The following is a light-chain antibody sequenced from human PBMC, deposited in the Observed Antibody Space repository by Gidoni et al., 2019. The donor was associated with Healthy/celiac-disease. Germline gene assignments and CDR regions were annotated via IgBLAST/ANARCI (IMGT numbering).Light chain of an antibody. CDR1: SSDVGGYNY. J-gene: IGLJ2*01. CDR2: DVS. V-gene: IGLV2-14*01. Sequence: QSALTQPASVSGPPGQSITISCTGTSSDVGGYNYVSWYQQHPGKAHKLMIYDVSNRPSGVSNRFSGSKSGNTASLTSSGLQAEDEADYYCSSYTSSSTLIFGGGTKLTVL. CDR3: SSYTSSSTLI.